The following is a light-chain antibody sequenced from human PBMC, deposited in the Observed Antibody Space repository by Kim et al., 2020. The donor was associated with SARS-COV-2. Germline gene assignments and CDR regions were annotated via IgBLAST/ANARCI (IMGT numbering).Light chain of an antibody. CDR2: AAS. Sequence: ASVGDRVTITCRASQSISSYLNWYQQKPGKAPNLLIYAASSLQSGVPSRFSGSGSGTDFTLTISSLQPEDFATYYCQQSYSTPFTFGPGTKVDIK. V-gene: IGKV1-39*01. CDR3: QQSYSTPFT. J-gene: IGKJ3*01. CDR1: QSISSY.